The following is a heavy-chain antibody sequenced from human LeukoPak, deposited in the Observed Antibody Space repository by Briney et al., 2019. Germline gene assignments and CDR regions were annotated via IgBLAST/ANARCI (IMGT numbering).Heavy chain of an antibody. V-gene: IGHV4-30-2*01. Sequence: SETLSLTCAVSGGSISSGSYSWSWIRLPPGKGLEWIGYIYQSGSTYYNPSRKSRVTLSVDRAKPQFSLKLSSVTAADTDVYYCARGPITMVRGVIDYWGQGTLVTVSS. D-gene: IGHD3-10*01. CDR2: IYQSGST. J-gene: IGHJ4*02. CDR1: GGSISSGSYS. CDR3: ARGPITMVRGVIDY.